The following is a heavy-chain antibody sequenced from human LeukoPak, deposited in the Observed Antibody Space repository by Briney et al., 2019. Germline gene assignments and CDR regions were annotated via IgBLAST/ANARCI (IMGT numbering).Heavy chain of an antibody. D-gene: IGHD6-19*01. V-gene: IGHV3-33*01. Sequence: GRSLRLSCAASGFTFSSYGMHWVRQALGKGLEWVAVIWYDGSNKYYADSVKGRFTISRDNSKNTLYLQMNSLRAEDTAVYYCARDGAPSWGGSGWTGFDYWGQGTLVTVSS. J-gene: IGHJ4*02. CDR3: ARDGAPSWGGSGWTGFDY. CDR1: GFTFSSYG. CDR2: IWYDGSNK.